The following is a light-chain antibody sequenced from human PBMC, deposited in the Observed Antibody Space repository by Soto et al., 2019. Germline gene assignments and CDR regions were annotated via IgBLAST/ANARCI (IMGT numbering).Light chain of an antibody. J-gene: IGKJ1*01. V-gene: IGKV1-5*03. CDR1: QSISSF. Sequence: DVQMTQSPSTLSASLGDRVTITCRPIQSISSFLAWYQQQPGKAPRLLISRASSLESGVPSRFSGSGSGTEFTLTISSLQPDDFATYYCQHYNTYSGTLGQGTMVDIK. CDR3: QHYNTYSGT. CDR2: RAS.